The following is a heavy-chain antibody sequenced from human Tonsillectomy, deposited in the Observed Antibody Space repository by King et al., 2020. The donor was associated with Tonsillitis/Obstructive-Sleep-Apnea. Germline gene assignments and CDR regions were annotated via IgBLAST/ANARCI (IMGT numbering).Heavy chain of an antibody. J-gene: IGHJ5*02. V-gene: IGHV1-18*01. CDR2: ISAYNGNT. CDR3: ATSEGYRLNTLNNWFDP. Sequence: QLVQSGAEVKKPGASVKVSCKASGYTFTTYGICWVRQAPGQGLEWMGWISAYNGNTNYAQKYQGRVTMTTDTSTSTAYMELRSLRSDDTAVYYCATSEGYRLNTLNNWFDPWGPGTLVTVSS. CDR1: GYTFTTYG. D-gene: IGHD1-26*01.